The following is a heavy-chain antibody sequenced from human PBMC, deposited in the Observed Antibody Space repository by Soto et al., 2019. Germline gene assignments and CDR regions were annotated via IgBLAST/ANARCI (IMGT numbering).Heavy chain of an antibody. CDR2: ISYDGSNK. V-gene: IGHV3-30*18. CDR3: AKGLTQWLVYDAFDI. CDR1: GFTFNTYG. J-gene: IGHJ3*02. Sequence: QVQLVESGGGVVQPGRSLRLSCAASGFTFNTYGIHWVRQAPGKGLEWVAAISYDGSNKYYLDSVKGRFTISRDNSKNTVYLQMNSLRAEDTAVYYCAKGLTQWLVYDAFDIWGQGTMVTVSS. D-gene: IGHD6-19*01.